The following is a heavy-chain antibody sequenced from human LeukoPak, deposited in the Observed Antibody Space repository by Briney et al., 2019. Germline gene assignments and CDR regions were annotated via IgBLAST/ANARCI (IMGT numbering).Heavy chain of an antibody. V-gene: IGHV3-30*04. J-gene: IGHJ4*02. D-gene: IGHD2-8*02. CDR3: ARGSGREIVLATVAIPPGNF. CDR2: ISHHGITE. CDR1: GFNFRSYP. Sequence: PGRSLRLSCAASGFNFRSYPMHWVRQAPGKGLEWVALISHHGITEYYADSVKGRFTISRDNSKNVVDLQMSSLRVEDTAIYYCARGSGREIVLATVAIPPGNFWGQGTLVTVSS.